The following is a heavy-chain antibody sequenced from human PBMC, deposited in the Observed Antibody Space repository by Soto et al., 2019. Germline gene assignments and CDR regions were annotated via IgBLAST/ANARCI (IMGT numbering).Heavy chain of an antibody. CDR3: ARGKDSVVVVAATRFAFDI. CDR1: GGSFSGYY. Sequence: QVQLQQWGAGLLKPSETLSLTCAVYGGSFSGYYWSWIRQPPGKGLELYVEINHSGSTNYIPSLKGRVTIAVDTAKNPFSLKLSSVTAADTAVYYCARGKDSVVVVAATRFAFDIGGQGTMVTVSS. D-gene: IGHD2-15*01. V-gene: IGHV4-34*01. CDR2: INHSGST. J-gene: IGHJ3*02.